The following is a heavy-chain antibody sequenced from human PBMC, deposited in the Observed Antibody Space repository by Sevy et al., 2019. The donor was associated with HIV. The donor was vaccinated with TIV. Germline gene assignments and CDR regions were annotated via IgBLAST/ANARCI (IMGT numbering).Heavy chain of an antibody. D-gene: IGHD6-13*01. J-gene: IGHJ4*02. Sequence: GGSLRLSCAASGFTFSSYWMHWVRQAPGKGLVWLSRIYVDGRTASYADSVKGRFAITRDNAKKTLYLQMNSLRDEDTAVYYCGRVPVAAAGTGIDYWGQGTLVTVSS. V-gene: IGHV3-74*01. CDR2: IYVDGRTA. CDR3: GRVPVAAAGTGIDY. CDR1: GFTFSSYW.